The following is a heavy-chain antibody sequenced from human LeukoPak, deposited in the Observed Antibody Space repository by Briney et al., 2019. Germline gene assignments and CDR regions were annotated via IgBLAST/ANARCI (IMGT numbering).Heavy chain of an antibody. Sequence: GRSLRLSCAASGFTFSSYAMHWVRQAPGKGLEWVAVISYDGSNKYYADSVKGRFTISRDNSKNTLFLQMNNLRAEDTAVYSCARGITIFGVVTRPDYWGQGTLVTVSS. CDR2: ISYDGSNK. CDR3: ARGITIFGVVTRPDY. J-gene: IGHJ4*02. V-gene: IGHV3-30-3*01. D-gene: IGHD3-3*01. CDR1: GFTFSSYA.